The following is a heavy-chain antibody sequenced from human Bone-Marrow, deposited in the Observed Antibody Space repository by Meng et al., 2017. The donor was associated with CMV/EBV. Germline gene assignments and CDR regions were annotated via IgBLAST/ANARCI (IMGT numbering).Heavy chain of an antibody. Sequence: SETLSLTCAVYGGSFSGYYWSWIRQPPGKGLEWIGEINHSGSTNYNPSLKSRVTISVDTSKNQFSLKLSSVTAADTAVYYCARIGAARGFYYYYYGMDVWGQGTTVTVSS. CDR1: GGSFSGYY. CDR2: INHSGST. V-gene: IGHV4-34*01. D-gene: IGHD6-6*01. J-gene: IGHJ6*02. CDR3: ARIGAARGFYYYYYGMDV.